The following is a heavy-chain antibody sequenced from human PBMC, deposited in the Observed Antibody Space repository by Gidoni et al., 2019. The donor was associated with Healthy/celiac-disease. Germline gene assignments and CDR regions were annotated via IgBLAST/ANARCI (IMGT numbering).Heavy chain of an antibody. J-gene: IGHJ1*01. CDR1: GCSIRRGGYY. Sequence: QVQLQESGPGLVKPSQTLSLTCPVSGCSIRRGGYYWSWIRQHPGKGLELIGYIYYSGSTYYNPSLKSRVTISVDTSKNQFSLKLSSVTAADTAVYYCARFYYGGNSGYFQHWGQGTLVTVSS. D-gene: IGHD4-17*01. CDR2: IYYSGST. CDR3: ARFYYGGNSGYFQH. V-gene: IGHV4-31*03.